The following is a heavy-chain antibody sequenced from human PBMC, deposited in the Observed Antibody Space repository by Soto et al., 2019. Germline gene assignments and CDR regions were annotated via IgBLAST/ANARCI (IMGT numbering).Heavy chain of an antibody. D-gene: IGHD3-16*02. J-gene: IGHJ2*01. CDR2: ISWNSGDK. V-gene: IGHV3-9*01. CDR3: VTKSCSHTRCYTGWFFEL. CDR1: GFIFGDYD. Sequence: EVQLVQSGGGLAHPGGSLRLSCEASGFIFGDYDMHWVRQPPGKGLQWVSGISWNSGDKEYGDSVKGRFTISRDNAKNSMDLQMSSLRVEDKATYHCVTKSCSHTRCYTGWFFELWGRGTLVTVSS.